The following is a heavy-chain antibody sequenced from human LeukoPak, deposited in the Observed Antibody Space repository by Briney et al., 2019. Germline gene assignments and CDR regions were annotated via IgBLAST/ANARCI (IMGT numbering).Heavy chain of an antibody. D-gene: IGHD1-26*01. CDR2: IFSSGAA. Sequence: SETLSLTCSVSGRSISPYYWSWFRQAPGRGLEWVGYIFSSGAASYKPSLKSRVTISVDTSKNQFSLKLSSVTAADTAVYYCARDGRYYYAFDIWGQGTMVTVSS. J-gene: IGHJ3*02. V-gene: IGHV4-59*12. CDR1: GRSISPYY. CDR3: ARDGRYYYAFDI.